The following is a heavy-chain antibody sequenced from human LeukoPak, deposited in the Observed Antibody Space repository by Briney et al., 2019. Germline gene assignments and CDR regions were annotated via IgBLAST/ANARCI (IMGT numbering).Heavy chain of an antibody. CDR3: SKSVVRQWIGKYYFDY. J-gene: IGHJ4*02. CDR1: GFTFDDYA. D-gene: IGHD5-12*01. V-gene: IGHV3-9*01. CDR2: ISWNSVRI. Sequence: GGSLRLSCAASGFTFDDYAMRWVWQGPGEGLGWGSGISWNSVRIGYTASVKGRVIISRDNANNYLYLQIESLRAEDTSLDFFSKSVVRQWIGKYYFDYWGKEPLATVSS.